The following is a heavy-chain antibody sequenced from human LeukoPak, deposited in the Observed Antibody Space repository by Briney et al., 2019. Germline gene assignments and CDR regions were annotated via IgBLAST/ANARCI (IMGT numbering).Heavy chain of an antibody. Sequence: ASVKVSCKVSGYSLTQLSMHWVRQGIGRGLEWMGGFDPVDGETIYAQKFQGRVTMTENTSTDTAYMELSSLRSDDTAVYYCAILLEDYAFSTGSAKDYWGQGTLVAVSS. D-gene: IGHD3-3*01. V-gene: IGHV1-24*01. J-gene: IGHJ4*02. CDR1: GYSLTQLS. CDR3: AILLEDYAFSTGSAKDY. CDR2: FDPVDGET.